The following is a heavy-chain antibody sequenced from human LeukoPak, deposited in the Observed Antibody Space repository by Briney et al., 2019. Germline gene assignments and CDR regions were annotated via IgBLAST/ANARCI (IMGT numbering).Heavy chain of an antibody. D-gene: IGHD3-3*01. Sequence: GSLRLSCAASGFTFSSYGMHWIRQPPGKGLEWIGYIYYSGSTNYNPSLKSRVTISVDTSKNQFSLKLSSVTAADTAVYYCARAGRFTMGWFDPWGQGTLVTVSS. CDR1: GFTFSSYG. CDR2: IYYSGST. CDR3: ARAGRFTMGWFDP. V-gene: IGHV4-59*01. J-gene: IGHJ5*02.